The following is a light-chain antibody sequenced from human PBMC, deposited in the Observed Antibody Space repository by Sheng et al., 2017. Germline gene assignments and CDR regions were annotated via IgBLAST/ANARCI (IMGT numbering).Light chain of an antibody. Sequence: IQLTQSPSSLSASVGDRVTITCRASQGISSALAWYQQKPGKAPKLLVYDASSLQSGVPSRFRGGGSGTDYTLTITSLQPEDFATYYCQHYYNTPFTFGGGTKVEIK. CDR2: DAS. J-gene: IGKJ4*01. CDR3: QHYYNTPFT. V-gene: IGKV1-NL1*01. CDR1: QGISSA.